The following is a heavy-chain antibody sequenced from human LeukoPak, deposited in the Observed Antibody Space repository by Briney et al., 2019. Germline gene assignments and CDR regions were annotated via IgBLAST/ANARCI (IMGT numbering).Heavy chain of an antibody. V-gene: IGHV4-61*08. CDR1: GGSVSSSDHF. J-gene: IGHJ4*02. CDR3: ARLGGAGSYHFAF. CDR2: VVNRGTT. Sequence: SETLSLTCTVSGGSVSSSDHFWNWIRQPPGKGLEWIGYVVNRGTTNYNPSLKSRVTMSVDTSKNQFSLKLSSVTAADTAVYYCARLGGAGSYHFAFWGQGTLVTVSS. D-gene: IGHD3-10*01.